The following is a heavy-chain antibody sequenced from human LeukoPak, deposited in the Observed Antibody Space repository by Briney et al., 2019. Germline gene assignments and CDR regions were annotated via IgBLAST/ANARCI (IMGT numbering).Heavy chain of an antibody. CDR3: ARVYDSSGFQFDP. CDR2: IRGYTGNT. CDR1: GYTFTSYG. D-gene: IGHD3-22*01. Sequence: EASVTISCMASGYTFTSYGISWVRQAPGQGLEWMGWIRGYTGNTNSAQKFQGRVTMTTDTSTNTAFMELRSLRSDDTALYYCARVYDSSGFQFDPWGQGTLVTVSS. J-gene: IGHJ5*02. V-gene: IGHV1-18*01.